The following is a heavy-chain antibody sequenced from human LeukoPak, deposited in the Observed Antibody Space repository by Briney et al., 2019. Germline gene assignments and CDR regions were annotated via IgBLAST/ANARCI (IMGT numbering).Heavy chain of an antibody. Sequence: AASVKVSCKASGYTFTNYGISWVRQAPGQGLEWMGWISAYNGNTNYAHQLQGRVTMTTDASTRTAYMELRSLRSEDTAVYYCARVEYGELGFDYWGQGTLVTVSS. CDR1: GYTFTNYG. V-gene: IGHV1-18*01. CDR2: ISAYNGNT. J-gene: IGHJ4*02. CDR3: ARVEYGELGFDY. D-gene: IGHD3-10*01.